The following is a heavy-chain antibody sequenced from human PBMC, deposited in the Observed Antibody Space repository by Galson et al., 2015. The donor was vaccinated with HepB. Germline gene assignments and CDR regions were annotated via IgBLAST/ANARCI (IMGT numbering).Heavy chain of an antibody. CDR1: GFTFSSYG. CDR2: IWYDGSNR. CDR3: ARDLGDGTGEAFDI. V-gene: IGHV3-33*01. Sequence: SLRLSCAASGFTFSSYGMHWVRQAPGKGLEWVAVIWYDGSNRYYADSVKGRVAVSRDNFNSTLDLQMNSLRVEDTAVYYCARDLGDGTGEAFDIWGQGTMVTVSS. J-gene: IGHJ3*02. D-gene: IGHD1-1*01.